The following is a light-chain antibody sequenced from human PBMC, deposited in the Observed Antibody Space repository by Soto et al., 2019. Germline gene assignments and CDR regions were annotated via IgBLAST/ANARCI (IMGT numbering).Light chain of an antibody. CDR1: QGIKND. J-gene: IGKJ2*01. V-gene: IGKV1-6*01. Sequence: AIQMTQSPSSLSASVGDRVTITCRASQGIKNDVAWYQQKPGKAPKLLIYAASSLQSGVPPRFSGSGSGTDFTLTISSLQPEDFATYYCLQDYNYPYTFGQWTKLEIK. CDR3: LQDYNYPYT. CDR2: AAS.